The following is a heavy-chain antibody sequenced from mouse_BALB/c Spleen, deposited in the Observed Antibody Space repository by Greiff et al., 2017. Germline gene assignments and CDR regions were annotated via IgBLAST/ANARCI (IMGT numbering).Heavy chain of an antibody. Sequence: VQLKESGPSLVKPSQTLSLTCSVTGDSITSGYWNWIRKFPGNKLEYMGYISYSGSTYYNPSLKSRISITRDTSKNQYYLQLNSVTTEDTATYYCARSLYYGNYEWYFDVWGAGTTVTVSS. J-gene: IGHJ1*01. V-gene: IGHV3-8*02. CDR2: ISYSGST. CDR1: GDSITSGY. CDR3: ARSLYYGNYEWYFDV. D-gene: IGHD2-1*01.